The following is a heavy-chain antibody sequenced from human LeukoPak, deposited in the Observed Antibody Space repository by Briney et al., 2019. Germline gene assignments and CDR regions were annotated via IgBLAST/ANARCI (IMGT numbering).Heavy chain of an antibody. CDR3: ARQVSTSCYSN. Sequence: SETLSLTCTVSGGSISSSSYYWGWFRQPPGKRLEWIATINYSGSTYYNLSLKSRVTMSVDTSKNQFSLRLSSVTAADTAVYYCARQVSTSCYSNWGQGTLVTVSS. V-gene: IGHV4-39*01. D-gene: IGHD2-2*01. CDR1: GGSISSSSYY. J-gene: IGHJ4*02. CDR2: INYSGST.